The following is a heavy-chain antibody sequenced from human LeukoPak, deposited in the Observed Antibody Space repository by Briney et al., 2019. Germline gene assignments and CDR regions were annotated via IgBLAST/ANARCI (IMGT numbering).Heavy chain of an antibody. Sequence: EASVKVSCKASGYTFTGYYMQWVRQAPGQGGTWMGWINPNRCGTNYAQKLQGRVTINRDTSISTAYMELSRLRSDDTAVYYCARDPLTGYYDYWGQGTLVTVSS. CDR3: ARDPLTGYYDY. CDR2: INPNRCGT. D-gene: IGHD3-9*01. CDR1: GYTFTGYY. V-gene: IGHV1-2*02. J-gene: IGHJ4*02.